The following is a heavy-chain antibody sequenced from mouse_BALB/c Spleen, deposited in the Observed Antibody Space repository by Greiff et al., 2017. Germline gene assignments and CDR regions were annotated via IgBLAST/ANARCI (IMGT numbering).Heavy chain of an antibody. Sequence: EVKLMESGGGLVQPGGSRKLSCAASGFTFSSFGMHWVRQAPEKGLEWVAYISSGSSTIYYADTVKGRFTISRDNPKNTLFLQMTSLRSEDTAMYYCARYYGSPYWYFDVWGAGTTVTVSS. CDR1: GFTFSSFG. V-gene: IGHV5-17*02. CDR3: ARYYGSPYWYFDV. D-gene: IGHD1-1*01. J-gene: IGHJ1*01. CDR2: ISSGSSTI.